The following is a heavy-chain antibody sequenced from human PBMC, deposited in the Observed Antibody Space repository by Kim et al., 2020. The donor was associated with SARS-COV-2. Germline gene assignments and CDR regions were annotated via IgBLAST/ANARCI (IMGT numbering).Heavy chain of an antibody. CDR1: GGSISSGGYY. V-gene: IGHV4-31*03. D-gene: IGHD4-17*01. Sequence: SETLSLTCTVSGGSISSGGYYWSWIRQHTGKGMEWIGYIYYSGSTYYNPAFKSRVTISVDTSKNQFSLKLRSVTAADTAVYYCAREPKRLVLTGRNTLTTYPWGQGTLVTVSS. CDR2: IYYSGST. J-gene: IGHJ5*02. CDR3: AREPKRLVLTGRNTLTTYP.